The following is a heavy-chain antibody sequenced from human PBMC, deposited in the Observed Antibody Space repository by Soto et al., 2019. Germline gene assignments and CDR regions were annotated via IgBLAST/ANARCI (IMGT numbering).Heavy chain of an antibody. CDR1: GFTFSSYG. V-gene: IGHV3-33*01. Sequence: QVQLVESGGGVVQRGRSLRLCCAASGFTFSSYGMHWVRQAPGKGLEWVAVIWYDGSNKYYADSVKGRFTISRDNSKNTLYLQMNSLRAEDTAVYYCAGQYSPPSEYLVAHRVRYGMDVWSQGTTVTVSS. D-gene: IGHD2-21*01. CDR3: AGQYSPPSEYLVAHRVRYGMDV. CDR2: IWYDGSNK. J-gene: IGHJ6*02.